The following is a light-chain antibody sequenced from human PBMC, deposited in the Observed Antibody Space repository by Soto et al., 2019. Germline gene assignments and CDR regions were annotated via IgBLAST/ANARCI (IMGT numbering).Light chain of an antibody. V-gene: IGKV3-20*01. Sequence: EIVLTQSPGTLSLSPGDRATLSCRASHTVSNNYLAWCQQKPGQAPRVIMYGASRRATGIPDRFSGGGSGTDFTLTISRLEPEDFAVYFCQQYAGPPTTFGQGTRLEIK. CDR2: GAS. CDR3: QQYAGPPTT. J-gene: IGKJ5*01. CDR1: HTVSNNY.